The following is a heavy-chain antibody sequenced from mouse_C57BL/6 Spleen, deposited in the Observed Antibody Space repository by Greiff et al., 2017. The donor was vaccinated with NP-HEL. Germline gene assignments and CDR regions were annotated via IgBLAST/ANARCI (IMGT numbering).Heavy chain of an antibody. J-gene: IGHJ4*01. CDR3: ARNDGYYVGYAMDY. D-gene: IGHD2-3*01. V-gene: IGHV1-76*01. CDR2: IYPGSGNT. Sequence: VQLQQSGAELVRPGASVKLSCKASGYTFTDYYINWVKQRPGQGLEWIARIYPGSGNTYYNEKFKGKATLTAEKSSSTAYMQLSSLTSEDSAVYVCARNDGYYVGYAMDYWGQGTSVTVSS. CDR1: GYTFTDYY.